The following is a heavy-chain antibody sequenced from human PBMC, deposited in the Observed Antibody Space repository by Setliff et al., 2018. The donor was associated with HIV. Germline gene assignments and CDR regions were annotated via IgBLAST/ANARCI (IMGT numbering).Heavy chain of an antibody. J-gene: IGHJ4*02. CDR3: ARAGSYGWDY. V-gene: IGHV4-59*12. CDR1: GGSITGYY. Sequence: PSETLSLTCTVSGGSITGYYWSWIRQPPGKGMEWIGYIYYNGGTNYNPSLKSRVTMLVDTSMDQFSLKLNSVTAADTAVYYCARAGSYGWDYWGQGTLVTVSS. D-gene: IGHD5-18*01. CDR2: IYYNGGT.